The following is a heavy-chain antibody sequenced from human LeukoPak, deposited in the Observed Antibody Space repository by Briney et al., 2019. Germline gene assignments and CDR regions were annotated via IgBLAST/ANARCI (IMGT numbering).Heavy chain of an antibody. V-gene: IGHV3-23*01. Sequence: PGGSLRLSCAASGFTFSTYVMSWVRQAPGKGLEWVSSISGSGGSTYYADSVKGRFTISRDNSKNTLYLQMNSLRAEDTAVYYCAKDRILSGGDCYWYYGMDVWGQGTTVTVSS. D-gene: IGHD2-21*02. CDR1: GFTFSTYV. CDR2: ISGSGGST. CDR3: AKDRILSGGDCYWYYGMDV. J-gene: IGHJ6*02.